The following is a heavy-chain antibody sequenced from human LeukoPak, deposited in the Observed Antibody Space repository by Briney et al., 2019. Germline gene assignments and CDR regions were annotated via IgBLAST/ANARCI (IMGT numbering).Heavy chain of an antibody. CDR1: GGSSSGYY. J-gene: IGHJ6*03. Sequence: SETLSLTCAVYGGSSSGYYWSWIRQPPGKGLEWIGEINHSGSTNYNPSLKSRVTISVDTSKNQFSLKLSSVTAADTAVYYCARGRRIAAARHQVNYYYYMDVWGKGTTVTVSS. CDR3: ARGRRIAAARHQVNYYYYMDV. V-gene: IGHV4-34*01. D-gene: IGHD6-13*01. CDR2: INHSGST.